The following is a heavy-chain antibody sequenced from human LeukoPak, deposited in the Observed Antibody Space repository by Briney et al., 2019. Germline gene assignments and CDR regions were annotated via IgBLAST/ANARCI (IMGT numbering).Heavy chain of an antibody. Sequence: PGGSLRLSCAASGFTFSSYSMNWVRQAPGKGLEWVSSISSSSSYIYYADSVKGRFTISRGNAKNSLYLQMNSLRPEDTALYYCAKDIAPGNNYGLTPEYWGQGTLVTVSS. CDR2: ISSSSSYI. V-gene: IGHV3-21*04. CDR1: GFTFSSYS. D-gene: IGHD1/OR15-1a*01. CDR3: AKDIAPGNNYGLTPEY. J-gene: IGHJ4*02.